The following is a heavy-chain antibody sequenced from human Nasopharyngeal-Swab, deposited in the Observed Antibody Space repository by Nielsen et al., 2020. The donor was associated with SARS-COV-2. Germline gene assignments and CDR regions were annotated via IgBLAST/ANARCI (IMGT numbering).Heavy chain of an antibody. CDR3: ARETSGYDPRGFDP. CDR1: GYTFTGYY. J-gene: IGHJ5*02. D-gene: IGHD5-12*01. Sequence: ASVKVSCKASGYTFTGYYMHWVRQAPGQGLEWMGWINPNSGGTNYAQKLQGRVTMTRDTSISTAYMELSRLRSDDTAVYYCARETSGYDPRGFDPWGQGTLVTVSS. V-gene: IGHV1-2*02. CDR2: INPNSGGT.